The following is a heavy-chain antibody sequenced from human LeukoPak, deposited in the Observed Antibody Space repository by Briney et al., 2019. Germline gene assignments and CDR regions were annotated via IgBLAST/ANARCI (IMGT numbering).Heavy chain of an antibody. J-gene: IGHJ4*02. D-gene: IGHD6-13*01. CDR1: GGSISSGGYY. Sequence: SETLSLTCTVSGGSISSGGYYWSWIRQPPGKGLEWIGYIYHSGSTYYNPSLKSRVTISVDTSKNQFSLKLSSVTAADTAVYYCARDVTGIAAAGKGLIDYWGQGTLVTVSS. V-gene: IGHV4-30-2*01. CDR3: ARDVTGIAAAGKGLIDY. CDR2: IYHSGST.